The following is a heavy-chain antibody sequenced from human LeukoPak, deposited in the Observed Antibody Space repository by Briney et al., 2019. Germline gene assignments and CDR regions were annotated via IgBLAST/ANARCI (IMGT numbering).Heavy chain of an antibody. J-gene: IGHJ4*02. CDR3: ARDGRDCSGGSCFD. CDR1: GVSISRYY. D-gene: IGHD2-15*01. Sequence: SETLSLTCTVSGVSISRYYWSWIRQPAGKGLEWIGRIYSSGTTNYNPSLKSRVTMSVDTSKNQLSRRLSSVTAADTAVYYCARDGRDCSGGSCFDWGQETLVTVSS. CDR2: IYSSGTT. V-gene: IGHV4-4*07.